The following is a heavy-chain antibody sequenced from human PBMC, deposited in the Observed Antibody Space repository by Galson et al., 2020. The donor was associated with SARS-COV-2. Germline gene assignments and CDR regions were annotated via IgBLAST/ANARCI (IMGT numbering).Heavy chain of an antibody. V-gene: IGHV1-69*01. D-gene: IGHD7-27*01. CDR3: ARAHWGSGGLCYYYYGMDV. CDR1: GGTFSSYA. Sequence: KISCKASGGTFSSYAISWVRQAPGQGLEWMGGIIPIFGTANYAQKFQGRVTITADESTSTAYMELSSLRSEDTAVYYCARAHWGSGGLCYYYYGMDVWGQGTTVTVSS. CDR2: IIPIFGTA. J-gene: IGHJ6*02.